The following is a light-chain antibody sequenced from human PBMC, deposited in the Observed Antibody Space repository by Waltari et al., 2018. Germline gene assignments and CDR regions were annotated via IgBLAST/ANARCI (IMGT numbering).Light chain of an antibody. V-gene: IGLV2-14*01. CDR3: SSFTSSSAYVL. Sequence: QSALTQPASVSGSPGQSITISCTGTTTDVGGYNSVSWYQQRPGKAPKFMIYEVSNRPSGVSNRFSGSKSGNTASLTISGLQAEDEADYYCSSFTSSSAYVLFGGGTKLTVL. J-gene: IGLJ2*01. CDR1: TTDVGGYNS. CDR2: EVS.